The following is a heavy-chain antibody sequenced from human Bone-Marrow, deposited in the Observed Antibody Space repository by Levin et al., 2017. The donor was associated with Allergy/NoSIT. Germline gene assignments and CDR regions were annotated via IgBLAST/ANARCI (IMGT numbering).Heavy chain of an antibody. D-gene: IGHD3-22*01. V-gene: IGHV5-51*01. CDR3: ARRDSSGYSPDAFDI. J-gene: IGHJ3*02. CDR2: IYPGDSDT. CDR1: GYSFTSYW. Sequence: GGSLRLSCKGSGYSFTSYWIGWVRQMPGKGLEWMGIIYPGDSDTRYSPSFQGQVTISADKSISTAYLQWSSLKASDTAMYYCARRDSSGYSPDAFDIWGQGTMVTVSS.